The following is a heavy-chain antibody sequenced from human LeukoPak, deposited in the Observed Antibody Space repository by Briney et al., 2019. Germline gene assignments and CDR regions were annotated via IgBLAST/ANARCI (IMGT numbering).Heavy chain of an antibody. V-gene: IGHV3-30*02. CDR1: GFTFSSYG. J-gene: IGHJ5*02. CDR3: AKVKSVRSSPKYNLFDP. Sequence: GGSLRLSCAASGFTFSSYGMHWVRQAPGKGLEWVAFIRYDGSNKYYADSVNGRFTISRDNSKNTLYLQMNSLRAEDTAVYYCAKVKSVRSSPKYNLFDPWGQGTLVTVSS. D-gene: IGHD4-17*01. CDR2: IRYDGSNK.